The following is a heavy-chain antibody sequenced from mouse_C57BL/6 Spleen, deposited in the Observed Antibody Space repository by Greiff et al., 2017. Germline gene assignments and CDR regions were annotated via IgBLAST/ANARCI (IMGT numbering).Heavy chain of an antibody. D-gene: IGHD1-1*01. CDR3: ARNYYGSSPFDY. CDR1: GYTFTSYW. CDR2: INPSNGGT. V-gene: IGHV1-53*01. Sequence: QVQLQQPGTELVKPGASVKLSCKASGYTFTSYWMHWVKQRPGQGLEWIGNINPSNGGTNYNEKFKSKATLTEDKSSSTAYMQLSSLTYEDSAVYYCARNYYGSSPFDYWGQGTTLTVSS. J-gene: IGHJ2*01.